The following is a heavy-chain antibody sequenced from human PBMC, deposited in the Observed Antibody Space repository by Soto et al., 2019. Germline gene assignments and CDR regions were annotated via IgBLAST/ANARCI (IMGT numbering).Heavy chain of an antibody. CDR1: GFSLNTRDVG. CDR3: AHCRGGVASF. Sequence: QITLNESGPALVKPTQTLTLTCTFSGFSLNTRDVGVGWIRQPPGKALEWLGVVYWDDDKTYSRSLKSRLTITKDTPKNQVVLRMTKMDPVDTATYYCAHCRGGVASFWGQGTLVTVSS. D-gene: IGHD3-16*01. CDR2: VYWDDDK. J-gene: IGHJ4*02. V-gene: IGHV2-5*02.